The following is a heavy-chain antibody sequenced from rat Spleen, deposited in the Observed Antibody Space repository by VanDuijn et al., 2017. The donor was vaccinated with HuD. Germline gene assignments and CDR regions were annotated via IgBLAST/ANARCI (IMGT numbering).Heavy chain of an antibody. Sequence: EVQLVESGGGVVQPGRSLKLSCATSGFTFSDFYMAWVRQAPTKGLEWVATINYDGSTVHYRDSVKGRFTVSRDNAKSTLYLQMNSLRSEDTATYYCVRLYNNHGYWYFDFWGPGTMVTVSS. D-gene: IGHD1-5*01. CDR3: VRLYNNHGYWYFDF. V-gene: IGHV5-7*01. J-gene: IGHJ1*01. CDR2: INYDGSTV. CDR1: GFTFSDFY.